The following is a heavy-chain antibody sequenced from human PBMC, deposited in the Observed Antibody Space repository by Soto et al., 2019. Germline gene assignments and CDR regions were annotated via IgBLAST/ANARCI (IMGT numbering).Heavy chain of an antibody. Sequence: PRGSLRLSCAASGFTLGWYSMNWVRQAPGKGLEWVSSISSSSSYIYYADSVKGRFTISRDNAKNSLYLQMNSLRAEDTAVYYCARVHYYDSSGYSHWGQGTLVTVSS. CDR3: ARVHYYDSSGYSH. D-gene: IGHD3-22*01. V-gene: IGHV3-21*01. CDR1: GFTLGWYS. CDR2: ISSSSSYI. J-gene: IGHJ4*02.